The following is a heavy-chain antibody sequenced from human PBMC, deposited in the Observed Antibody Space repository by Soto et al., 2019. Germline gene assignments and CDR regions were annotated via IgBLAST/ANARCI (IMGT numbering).Heavy chain of an antibody. D-gene: IGHD1-26*01. J-gene: IGHJ5*02. V-gene: IGHV3-30-3*01. CDR3: ARGLSGYSPVWWFDP. CDR1: GFTFSSYA. Sequence: GGSLRLSCAASGFTFSSYAMHWVRQSPGKGLEWVAVISYDGSNKYYADSVKGRFTISRDNSKNTLYLQMNSLRAEDTAVYYCARGLSGYSPVWWFDPWGQGTLVTVSS. CDR2: ISYDGSNK.